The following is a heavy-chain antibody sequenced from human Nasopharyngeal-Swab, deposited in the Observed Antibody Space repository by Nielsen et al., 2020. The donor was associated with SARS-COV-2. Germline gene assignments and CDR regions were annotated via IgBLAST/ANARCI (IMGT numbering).Heavy chain of an antibody. J-gene: IGHJ5*02. V-gene: IGHV1-8*01. D-gene: IGHD6-6*01. CDR1: GDTLTSYD. CDR3: ARGMAASNWFDP. CDR2: MNPNSGNT. Sequence: ASVKVSCKASGDTLTSYDINWVRQATGQGLEWMGWMNPNSGNTGYAQKFQGRVTMTRNTSISTAYMELSSLRSEDTAVYYCARGMAASNWFDPWGQGTLVTVSS.